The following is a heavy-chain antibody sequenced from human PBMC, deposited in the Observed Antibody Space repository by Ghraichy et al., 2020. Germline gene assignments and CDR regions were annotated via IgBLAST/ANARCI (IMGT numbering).Heavy chain of an antibody. CDR3: AKGAINYYYGLDV. D-gene: IGHD5-12*01. CDR2: ISGVGDRT. Sequence: GSLRLSCAASGFTLRSYTLTWVRQPPGKGLEWVSGISGVGDRTDYADSVKGRFTISKDNSKNTLYLQMNKLRVEDTALYYCAKGAINYYYGLDVWGQGTTVTVSS. J-gene: IGHJ6*02. CDR1: GFTLRSYT. V-gene: IGHV3-23*01.